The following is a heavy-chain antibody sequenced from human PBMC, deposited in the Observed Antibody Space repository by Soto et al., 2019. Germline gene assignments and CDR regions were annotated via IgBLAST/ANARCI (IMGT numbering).Heavy chain of an antibody. D-gene: IGHD6-19*01. Sequence: QITLKESGPTLVKPTQTLTLTCTFSGFSLSTSGVGVGWIRQPPGKALECLALIYWDDDKRYSPSLRSRLTITKDTSKNQVVLTMTDMDPVDTATYYCARRRRSSGWYEGYWYFDLWGRGTLVTVSS. CDR2: IYWDDDK. CDR3: ARRRRSSGWYEGYWYFDL. J-gene: IGHJ2*01. CDR1: GFSLSTSGVG. V-gene: IGHV2-5*02.